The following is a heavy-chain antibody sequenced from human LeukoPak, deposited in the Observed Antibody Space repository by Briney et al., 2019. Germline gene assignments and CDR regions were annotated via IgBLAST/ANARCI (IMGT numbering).Heavy chain of an antibody. CDR1: GFTFSDYY. CDR2: ISSSGSTI. CDR3: ARVPMIGIDY. D-gene: IGHD3-16*01. V-gene: IGHV3-11*01. Sequence: PGGSLRLSCAASGFTFSDYYMSWIRHAPGKGLEWLSYISSSGSTIYYAGSVKGRFTISRDNAKNSLYLQMNSLRAEDTAVYYCARVPMIGIDYWGQGTLVTVSS. J-gene: IGHJ4*02.